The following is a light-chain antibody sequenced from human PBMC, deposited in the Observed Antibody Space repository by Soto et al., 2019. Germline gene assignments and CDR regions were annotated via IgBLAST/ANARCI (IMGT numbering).Light chain of an antibody. Sequence: QSALTQPASVSGSPGQSITISCTGTSGDVGSYNLVSWYQQHPGKAPKLMIYDVTNRPSGVSSRFSGSKSGNTASLTISGLQAEDEADYYCSSYTRSTTLVVFGGGTKLTVI. V-gene: IGLV2-14*02. J-gene: IGLJ2*01. CDR3: SSYTRSTTLVV. CDR2: DVT. CDR1: SGDVGSYNL.